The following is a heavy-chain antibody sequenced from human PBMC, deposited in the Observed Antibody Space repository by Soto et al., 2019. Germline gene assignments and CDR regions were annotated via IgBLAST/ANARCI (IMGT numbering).Heavy chain of an antibody. CDR2: INHGGGT. D-gene: IGHD3-3*01. CDR1: GGSFSGYY. Sequence: QVQLQQWGAGLLKPSETLSLTCAVYGGSFSGYYWSWIRQPPGKGLEWIGEINHGGGTNYNPSLKSRGTISVDKSNNQFSLTLSAVTAADTAVYYCASRGVTIFGVVSGGFDPWGQGTLVTVSS. V-gene: IGHV4-34*01. CDR3: ASRGVTIFGVVSGGFDP. J-gene: IGHJ5*02.